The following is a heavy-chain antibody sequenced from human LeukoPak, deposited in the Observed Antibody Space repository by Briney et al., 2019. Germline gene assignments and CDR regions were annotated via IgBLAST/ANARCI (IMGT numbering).Heavy chain of an antibody. D-gene: IGHD3-10*01. CDR2: IYSGGST. Sequence: GGSLRLSCAASGFTVSSNYMSWVRQAPGKGLEWVSVIYSGGSTYYADSVKGQFTISRDNSKNTLYLQMNSLRAEDTAVYYCARVRGSLWFGEPLAMDVWGQGTTVTVSS. CDR3: ARVRGSLWFGEPLAMDV. V-gene: IGHV3-53*01. J-gene: IGHJ6*02. CDR1: GFTVSSNY.